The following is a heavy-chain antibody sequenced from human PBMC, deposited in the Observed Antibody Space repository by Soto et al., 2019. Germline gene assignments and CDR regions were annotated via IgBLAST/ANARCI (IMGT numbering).Heavy chain of an antibody. D-gene: IGHD6-19*01. Sequence: GGSLRLSCAASGFTFSSYAMSWVRQAPGKGLEWVSAISGSGGTTYYADSVRGRFTISRDNSKNTLYLQMNSLRAEDTAVYYCARDLAVSAHAVPGRLQHWGQGTLVTVSS. CDR1: GFTFSSYA. J-gene: IGHJ1*01. V-gene: IGHV3-23*01. CDR3: ARDLAVSAHAVPGRLQH. CDR2: ISGSGGTT.